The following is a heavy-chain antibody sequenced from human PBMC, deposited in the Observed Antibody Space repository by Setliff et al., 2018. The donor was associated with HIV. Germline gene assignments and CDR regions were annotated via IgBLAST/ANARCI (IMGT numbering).Heavy chain of an antibody. CDR3: ARGGPGSSFGYDWFDP. J-gene: IGHJ5*02. CDR2: INPNGGGT. Sequence: GASVKVSCKASGYTFTSYYVHFVRQAPGQGPEWMGIINPNGGGTNYAQKFEGRVAMTADTSTNNVHMYLSSLRSEDTAIYYCARGGPGSSFGYDWFDPWGQGTPVTVSS. D-gene: IGHD5-18*01. V-gene: IGHV1-46*01. CDR1: GYTFTSYY.